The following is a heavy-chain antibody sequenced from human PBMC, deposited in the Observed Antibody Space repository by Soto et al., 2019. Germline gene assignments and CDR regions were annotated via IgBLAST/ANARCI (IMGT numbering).Heavy chain of an antibody. CDR1: GFTFSSYW. V-gene: IGHV3-74*01. CDR3: ARPRYDGSGTRFDH. D-gene: IGHD3-22*01. Sequence: EVQLVESGGGLVQPGGSLRVSCAASGFTFSSYWMHWVRQVPGKGLVWVSRISGDGSSTSYADAVRGLFTISRDNAKNTLYLQMNSLRAEDTALYYCARPRYDGSGTRFDHWGQGALVTVSA. CDR2: ISGDGSST. J-gene: IGHJ4*02.